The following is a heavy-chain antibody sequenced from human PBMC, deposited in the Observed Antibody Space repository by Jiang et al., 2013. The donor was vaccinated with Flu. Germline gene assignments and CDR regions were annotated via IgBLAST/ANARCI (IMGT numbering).Heavy chain of an antibody. Sequence: VQLVESGGGVVQPGRSLRLSCAASGFTFSSYAMHWVRQAPGKGLEWVAVISYDGSNKYYADSVKGRFTISRDNSKNTLYLQMNSLRAEDTAVYYCAREPTFGVVTADYWGQGTLV. CDR1: GFTFSSYA. CDR3: AREPTFGVVTADY. D-gene: IGHD3-3*01. CDR2: ISYDGSNK. J-gene: IGHJ4*02. V-gene: IGHV3-30*01.